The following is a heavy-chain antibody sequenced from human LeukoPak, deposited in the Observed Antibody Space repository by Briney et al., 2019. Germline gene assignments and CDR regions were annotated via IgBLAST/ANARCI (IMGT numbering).Heavy chain of an antibody. D-gene: IGHD6-13*01. J-gene: IGHJ3*02. CDR3: ARAKRVIAAAAHRVGAFDI. Sequence: SETLSLTCTVSGGSISSYYWRWIRQPPGKGLEWIGYIYYSGSTNYNPSLKSRVTISVDTSKNQFSLKLSSVTAADTAVYYCARAKRVIAAAAHRVGAFDIWGQGTMVTVSS. CDR2: IYYSGST. CDR1: GGSISSYY. V-gene: IGHV4-59*12.